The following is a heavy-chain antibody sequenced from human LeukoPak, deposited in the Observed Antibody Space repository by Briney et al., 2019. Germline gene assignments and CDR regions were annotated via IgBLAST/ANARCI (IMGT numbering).Heavy chain of an antibody. V-gene: IGHV4-34*01. Sequence: SETLSLTCAVYGGSLSGYYWSWIRQPPGKGLERIGEINHSGSTNYNPSLKSRVTISVDTSKNQFSLKLSSVTAADTAVYYCARGPQFYSSSWSEFYYYYGMDVWGQGTTVTVSS. CDR3: ARGPQFYSSSWSEFYYYYGMDV. D-gene: IGHD6-13*01. CDR2: INHSGST. J-gene: IGHJ6*02. CDR1: GGSLSGYY.